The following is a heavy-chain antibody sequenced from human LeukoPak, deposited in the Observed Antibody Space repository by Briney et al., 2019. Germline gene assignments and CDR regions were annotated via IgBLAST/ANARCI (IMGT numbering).Heavy chain of an antibody. CDR1: GFTFSSYA. CDR2: ITGTGGST. Sequence: PGGSLRLSCAASGFTFSSYAMSWVRQAPGKGLEWVSAITGTGGSTYYADSVKGRFTISRDNSENTLFLQMDSLRVEDTAVYYCARSSGYYGMDVWGQGTTVTVSS. D-gene: IGHD3-10*01. V-gene: IGHV3-23*01. CDR3: ARSSGYYGMDV. J-gene: IGHJ6*02.